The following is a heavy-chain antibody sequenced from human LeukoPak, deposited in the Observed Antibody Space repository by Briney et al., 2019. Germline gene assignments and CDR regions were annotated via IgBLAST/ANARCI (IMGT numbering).Heavy chain of an antibody. Sequence: GASVKVSCKASGYTFTGYYMHWVRQAPGQGLKWMGWINPNSGGTNYAQKFQGRVTMTRDTSISTAYMELSRLRSDDTAVYYCARDQGTAVAGIDYWGQGTLVTVSS. J-gene: IGHJ4*02. CDR1: GYTFTGYY. CDR3: ARDQGTAVAGIDY. V-gene: IGHV1-2*02. CDR2: INPNSGGT. D-gene: IGHD6-19*01.